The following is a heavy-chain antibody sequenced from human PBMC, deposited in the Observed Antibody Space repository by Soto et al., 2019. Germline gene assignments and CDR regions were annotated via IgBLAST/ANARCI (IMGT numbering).Heavy chain of an antibody. J-gene: IGHJ4*02. CDR1: GGSIISSSYH. Sequence: LETLSLTCTVSGGSIISSSYHWVRIRQSPGKGLEWIGSVYSSGTAHYKPSLKSRVTMSIDMSKNQISLYRNSVTAADTGVDYCASQGPAPHHYDLWGQGTLGTVSS. V-gene: IGHV4-39*01. CDR3: ASQGPAPHHYDL. CDR2: VYSSGTA.